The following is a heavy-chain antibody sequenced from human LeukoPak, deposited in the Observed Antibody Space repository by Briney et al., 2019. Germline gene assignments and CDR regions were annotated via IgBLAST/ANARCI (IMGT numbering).Heavy chain of an antibody. J-gene: IGHJ6*02. V-gene: IGHV3-30*18. D-gene: IGHD2-2*01. Sequence: GGSLRLSCAASGFTFSSHGMHWVRQAPGKGLEWVAVISYDGSNKYYADSVKGRFTISRDNSKNTLYLQMNSLRAEDTAVYYCAKDRLVVVPAAGYYYYGMDVWGQGTTVTVSS. CDR3: AKDRLVVVPAAGYYYYGMDV. CDR2: ISYDGSNK. CDR1: GFTFSSHG.